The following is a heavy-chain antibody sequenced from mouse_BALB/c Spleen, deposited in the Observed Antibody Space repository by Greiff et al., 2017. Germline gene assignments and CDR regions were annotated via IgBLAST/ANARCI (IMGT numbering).Heavy chain of an antibody. V-gene: IGHV5-12-2*01. CDR2: ISNGGGST. D-gene: IGHD2-12*01. Sequence: EVQLVESGGGLVQPGGSLKLSCAASGFTFSSYTMSWVRQTPEKRLEWVAYISNGGGSTYYPDTVKGRFTISRDNAKNTLYLQMSSLKSEDTAMYYCALYYSYDGRSYCAVDYWGQGTSVTVSS. CDR3: ALYYSYDGRSYCAVDY. J-gene: IGHJ4*01. CDR1: GFTFSSYT.